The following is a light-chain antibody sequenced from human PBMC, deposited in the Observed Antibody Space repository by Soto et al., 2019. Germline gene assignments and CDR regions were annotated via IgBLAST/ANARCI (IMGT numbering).Light chain of an antibody. CDR3: QQSDSSPWT. J-gene: IGKJ1*01. V-gene: IGKV1-39*01. CDR2: AAS. CDR1: QSISNY. Sequence: DIQMTQSPSSLSASVGDRVTITCRASQSISNYLNWYQQKSGKAPKLLIYAASSLKSGVPSRFSCSGSGKEFTLTISSLQLEDFATYYCQQSDSSPWTFGQGTKVEIK.